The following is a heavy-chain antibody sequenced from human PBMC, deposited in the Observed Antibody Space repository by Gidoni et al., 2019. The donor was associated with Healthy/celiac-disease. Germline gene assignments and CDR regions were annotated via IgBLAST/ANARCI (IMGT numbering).Heavy chain of an antibody. CDR1: GFTFSNAW. CDR3: TTVTRGSGYWYRYFDL. V-gene: IGHV3-15*01. D-gene: IGHD3-22*01. J-gene: IGHJ2*01. Sequence: EVQLVESGGGLVKPGGSLRLSCAASGFTFSNAWMTWVRQAPGKGLEWVGRIKSKTDVGTTDYAAPVKGRVTISRDDSKNTLYLLLNSLKTDDTAVYYCTTVTRGSGYWYRYFDLWGRGTLVTVSS. CDR2: IKSKTDVGTT.